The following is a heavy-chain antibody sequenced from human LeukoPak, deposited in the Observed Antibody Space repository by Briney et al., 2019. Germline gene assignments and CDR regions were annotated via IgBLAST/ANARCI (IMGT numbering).Heavy chain of an antibody. D-gene: IGHD2-21*02. CDR2: IYYSGST. CDR1: GGSISGHY. J-gene: IGHJ4*02. Sequence: SETLSLTCTVSGGSISGHYWSWIRQHTGKGLEWIGYIYYSGSTDYNPSLKSRVTISVDTSKNQFSLKLSSVTAADTAVYYCARVVVTTVDLRFDYWGKGSQVTVSS. V-gene: IGHV4-31*03. CDR3: ARVVVTTVDLRFDY.